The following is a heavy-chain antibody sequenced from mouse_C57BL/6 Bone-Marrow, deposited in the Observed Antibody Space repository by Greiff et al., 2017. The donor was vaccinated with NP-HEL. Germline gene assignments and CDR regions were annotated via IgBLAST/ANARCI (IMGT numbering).Heavy chain of an antibody. J-gene: IGHJ2*01. CDR3: ARRGLYGSSSDY. D-gene: IGHD1-1*01. V-gene: IGHV1-26*01. CDR2: INPNNGGT. CDR1: GYTFTDYY. Sequence: EVQLKQSGPELVKPGASVKISCKASGYTFTDYYMNWVKQSHGKSLEWIGDINPNNGGTSYNQKFKGKATLTVDKSSSTAYMELRSLTSEDSAVYYCARRGLYGSSSDYWGQGTTLTVSS.